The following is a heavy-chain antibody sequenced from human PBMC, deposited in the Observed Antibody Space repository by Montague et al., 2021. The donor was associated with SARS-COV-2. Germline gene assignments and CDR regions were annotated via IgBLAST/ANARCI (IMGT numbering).Heavy chain of an antibody. D-gene: IGHD6-13*01. CDR1: GGPISSHY. V-gene: IGHV4-59*08. CDR2: IYYTGTT. J-gene: IGHJ5*02. CDR3: ARPLRSNVWYGFDT. Sequence: SETLSLTCTVSGGPISSHYWSWIRQAPGQGLEWIGHIYYTGTTKYNPSLKSRVTLSLDTSRDQFSLTLSSVTAADTAVYYCARPLRSNVWYGFDTWGQGALVIVSS.